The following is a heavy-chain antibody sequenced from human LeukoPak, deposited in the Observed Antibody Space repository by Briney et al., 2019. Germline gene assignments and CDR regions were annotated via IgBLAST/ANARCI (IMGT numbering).Heavy chain of an antibody. CDR1: GFIFSGYA. CDR2: IRYDGSNK. CDR3: AKDHLGDYYYYMDV. Sequence: GGSLRLSCAVSGFIFSGYAMHLVRQAPGKGLEWVAFIRYDGSNKYYADSVKGRFTISRDNSENTLHLQMNSLRAEDTAVYYCAKDHLGDYYYYMDVWGNGTTVTVSS. J-gene: IGHJ6*03. V-gene: IGHV3-30*02. D-gene: IGHD3-16*01.